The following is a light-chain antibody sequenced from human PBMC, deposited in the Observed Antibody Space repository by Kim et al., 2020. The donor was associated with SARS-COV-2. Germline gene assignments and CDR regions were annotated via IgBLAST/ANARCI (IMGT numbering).Light chain of an antibody. CDR1: QSISSSY. Sequence: EIVLTQSPGTLSLSPGERATLSCRASQSISSSYLAWYQQKPGQAPSLLIYGASSRATGIPDRFSGSGSGKDFILTISRLEPEDFAVYYCQQYDSAPITFGQGTRLEIK. CDR3: QQYDSAPIT. V-gene: IGKV3-20*01. J-gene: IGKJ5*01. CDR2: GAS.